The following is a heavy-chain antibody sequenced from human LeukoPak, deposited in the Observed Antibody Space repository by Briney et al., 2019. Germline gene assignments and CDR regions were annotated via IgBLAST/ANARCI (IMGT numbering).Heavy chain of an antibody. V-gene: IGHV4-31*11. CDR2: IYYSGST. CDR3: ARVAPGLAARPNWFDP. D-gene: IGHD6-6*01. CDR1: GGSISSGGYY. Sequence: PSQTLSLTCAVSGGSISSGGYYWSWIRQHPGKGLEWIGYIYYSGSTYYNPSLKSRVTISVDTSKNQFSLKLSSVTAADTAVYYCARVAPGLAARPNWFDPWGQGTLVTVSS. J-gene: IGHJ5*02.